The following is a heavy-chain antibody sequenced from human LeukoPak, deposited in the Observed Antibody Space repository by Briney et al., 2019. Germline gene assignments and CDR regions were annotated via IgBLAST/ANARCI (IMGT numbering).Heavy chain of an antibody. J-gene: IGHJ5*02. CDR3: ATSIAVAESWFDP. CDR2: IYYSGST. D-gene: IGHD6-19*01. V-gene: IGHV4-59*01. Sequence: SETLSLTCTVSGGSISSYYWSWIRQPPGKGLEWIGYIYYSGSTNYNPSLKSRVTISVDTSKNQFSLKLSSVTAADTAVYYCATSIAVAESWFDPWGQGTLVTVS. CDR1: GGSISSYY.